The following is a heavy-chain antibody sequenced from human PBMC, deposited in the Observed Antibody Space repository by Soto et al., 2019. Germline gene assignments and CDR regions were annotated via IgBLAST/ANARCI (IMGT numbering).Heavy chain of an antibody. CDR3: ARRGVDIVATPALFDY. V-gene: IGHV4-39*01. CDR2: IYYSGST. J-gene: IGHJ4*02. D-gene: IGHD5-12*01. Sequence: SETLSLTCTVSGGSISSSSYYWGWIRQPPGKGLEWIGSIYYSGSTYYNPSLKSRVTISVDTSKNQFSLKLSSVTAADTAVYYCARRGVDIVATPALFDYWGQGTLVTVS. CDR1: GGSISSSSYY.